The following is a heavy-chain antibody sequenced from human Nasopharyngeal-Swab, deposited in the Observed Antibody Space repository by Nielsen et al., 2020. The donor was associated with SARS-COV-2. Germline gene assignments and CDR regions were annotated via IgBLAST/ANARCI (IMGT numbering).Heavy chain of an antibody. CDR3: TRSVVVAVEGAFDI. CDR2: IDWDDDK. J-gene: IGHJ3*02. CDR1: GFSLSTSGMC. V-gene: IGHV2-70*20. Sequence: SGPTLVKPTQTLTLTCTFSGFSLSTSGMCVSGVRQPPGKALEWLALIDWDDDKYYSTSLKTRLTISKDTSKNQVVLTMTNMDPVDTATYYCTRSVVVAVEGAFDIWGQGTMVTVSS. D-gene: IGHD2-15*01.